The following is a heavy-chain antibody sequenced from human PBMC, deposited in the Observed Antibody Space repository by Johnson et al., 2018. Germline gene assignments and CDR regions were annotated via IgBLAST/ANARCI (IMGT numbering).Heavy chain of an antibody. Sequence: EVQLLESGGGLVRXGGSLRLSCAASGLTFSNYAMSWVRQAPGKGLEWVSVIYSGGSTYYADSVKGRFTISRDNSKNTLYLQMNSLRAEDTAVYYSAKEYGMATITGYFQYWGQGTLVTVSS. D-gene: IGHD5-24*01. CDR1: GLTFSNYA. CDR3: AKEYGMATITGYFQY. J-gene: IGHJ1*01. CDR2: IYSGGST. V-gene: IGHV3-66*02.